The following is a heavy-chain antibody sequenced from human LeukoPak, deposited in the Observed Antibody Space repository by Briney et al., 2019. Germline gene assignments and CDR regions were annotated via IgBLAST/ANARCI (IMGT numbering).Heavy chain of an antibody. V-gene: IGHV1-69*13. CDR2: IIPIFGTA. CDR1: GGTFSSYA. D-gene: IGHD3-22*01. Sequence: SVKVSCKASGGTFSSYAISWVRQAPGQGLEWMGGIIPIFGTANYAQKFQGRVTITADESTSTAYMELSSLRSEDTAVYYCARDLKYYYDSSGPYAFDIWGQGTMVTVSS. J-gene: IGHJ3*02. CDR3: ARDLKYYYDSSGPYAFDI.